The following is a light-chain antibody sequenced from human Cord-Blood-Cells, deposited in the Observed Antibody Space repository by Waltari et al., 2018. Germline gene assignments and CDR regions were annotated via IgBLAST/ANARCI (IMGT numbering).Light chain of an antibody. J-gene: IGKJ4*01. V-gene: IGKV1-39*01. CDR2: AAS. CDR1: QSISSY. CDR3: QQSYSTLYLT. Sequence: DIQMTQSPSSLSASVGDRVTITCRASQSISSYLNWYQQKPGKAPKLLIYAASSLQSGVPSRFSGSGSGTDFTLTIRSLQPEDFATYYCQQSYSTLYLTFGGGTKVEIK.